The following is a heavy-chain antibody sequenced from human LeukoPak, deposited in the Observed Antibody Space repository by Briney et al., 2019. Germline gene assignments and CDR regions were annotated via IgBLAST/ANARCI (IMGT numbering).Heavy chain of an antibody. CDR3: ARAQSDSSSYYYVGGY. V-gene: IGHV3-72*01. CDR1: GFTLSDYY. J-gene: IGHJ4*02. CDR2: TRKKAKGYTT. D-gene: IGHD3-22*01. Sequence: GGSLRLSCAASGFTLSDYYMDWVRQAPGQGLEWVARTRKKAKGYTTEYAASVKGRFTISRDDSKNSVDLQMNSLITEDTAVYYCARAQSDSSSYYYVGGYWGQGTLVTVSS.